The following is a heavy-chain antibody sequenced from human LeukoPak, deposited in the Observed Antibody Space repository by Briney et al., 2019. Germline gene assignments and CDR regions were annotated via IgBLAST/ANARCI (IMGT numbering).Heavy chain of an antibody. Sequence: GGSLRLSCAASGFTFDDYGMHWVRQAPGKGLEWVSGIDWNSGSTGSADSVKGRFIISRDSAKNSLYLQMNSLRAEDTALYYCAKGGELREYRQDYFDYWGQGTLVTVSS. CDR1: GFTFDDYG. CDR3: AKGGELREYRQDYFDY. V-gene: IGHV3-9*01. D-gene: IGHD2/OR15-2a*01. J-gene: IGHJ4*02. CDR2: IDWNSGST.